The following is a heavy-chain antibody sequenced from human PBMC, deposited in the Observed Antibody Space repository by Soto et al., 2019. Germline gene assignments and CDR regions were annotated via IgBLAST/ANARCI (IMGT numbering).Heavy chain of an antibody. CDR1: GFTFDDYA. CDR3: AKDGGNCISTNCHIWFAP. J-gene: IGHJ5*02. CDR2: VSWTGGAI. D-gene: IGHD2-2*02. V-gene: IGHV3-9*01. Sequence: EVQLVESGGGLVQPGRSLRLSCAASGFTFDDYAMHWIRQAPGKGLEWVSGVSWTGGAIGYADSVKGRFTISRDNAKNSLYLLMNSLTTEDTAFYYCAKDGGNCISTNCHIWFAPWGQGTLVTVSS.